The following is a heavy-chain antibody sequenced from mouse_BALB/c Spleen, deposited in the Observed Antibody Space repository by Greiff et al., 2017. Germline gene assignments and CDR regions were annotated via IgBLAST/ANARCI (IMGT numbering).Heavy chain of an antibody. CDR1: GYSFTGYY. D-gene: IGHD2-1*01. CDR3: AINLNYGNERAMVY. Sequence: LVKTGASVKISCKASGYSFTGYYMHWVKQSHGKSLEWIGYISCYNGATSYNQKFKGKATFTVDTSSSTAYMQFNSLTSEDSAVYYCAINLNYGNERAMVYWGQGTSVTVSS. J-gene: IGHJ4*01. V-gene: IGHV1S34*01. CDR2: ISCYNGAT.